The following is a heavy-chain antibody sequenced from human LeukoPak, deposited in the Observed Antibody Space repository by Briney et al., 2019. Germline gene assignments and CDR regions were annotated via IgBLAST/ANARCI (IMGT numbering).Heavy chain of an antibody. Sequence: SETLSLTCTVSGGSISSYYWSWIRQPPGKGLEWIGEIYHSGSTNYNPSLKSRVTISVDKSKNQFSLKLSSVTAADTAVYYCASRLSGNYYGSGSYDYWGQGTLVTVSS. CDR3: ASRLSGNYYGSGSYDY. V-gene: IGHV4-59*12. CDR1: GGSISSYY. J-gene: IGHJ4*02. D-gene: IGHD3-10*01. CDR2: IYHSGST.